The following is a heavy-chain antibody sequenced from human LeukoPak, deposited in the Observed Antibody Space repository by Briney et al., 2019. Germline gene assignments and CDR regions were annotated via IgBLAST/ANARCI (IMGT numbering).Heavy chain of an antibody. CDR1: GFTFSSYA. Sequence: QTGGSLRLSCAASGFTFSSYAMSWVRQAPGKGLEWVSAISGSGGSTYYADSVKGRFTISRDNAKKSLYLQMNSLRAEDTAVYYCARHPRMNPFEEYLKVVYYFDNWGRGTLVTVSS. CDR2: ISGSGGST. D-gene: IGHD3-10*01. CDR3: ARHPRMNPFEEYLKVVYYFDN. V-gene: IGHV3-23*01. J-gene: IGHJ4*02.